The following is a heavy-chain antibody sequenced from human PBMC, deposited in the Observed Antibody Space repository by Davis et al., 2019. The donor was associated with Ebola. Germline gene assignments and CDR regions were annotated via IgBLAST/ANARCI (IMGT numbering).Heavy chain of an antibody. V-gene: IGHV5-51*01. J-gene: IGHJ3*02. D-gene: IGHD1-20*01. Sequence: GESLKISCKDSGFRFSSHWIGWVRQMPGKGLEWMGIIFTGDSDTRYRPSFRGQVTISADKSFKTAFLQWSSLKASDTARYYCATLRRTITGMDDGFDIWGQGTMVTVSS. CDR2: IFTGDSDT. CDR3: ATLRRTITGMDDGFDI. CDR1: GFRFSSHW.